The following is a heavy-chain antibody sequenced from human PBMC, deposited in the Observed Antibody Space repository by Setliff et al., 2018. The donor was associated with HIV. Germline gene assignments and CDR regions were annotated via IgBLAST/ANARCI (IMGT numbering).Heavy chain of an antibody. J-gene: IGHJ4*02. CDR1: GFTFISST. V-gene: IGHV3-21*01. CDR3: AAVFTGEPGRSLDY. CDR2: ISSSGSYI. D-gene: IGHD1-26*01. Sequence: PGESLRLSCPVSGFTFISSTMNWVRQAPGKGLEWVASISSSGSYIHYADSLKGRFTISRDNAKNSQYLLMSDLRAEDTAVYYCAAVFTGEPGRSLDYWGQGTPVTVSS.